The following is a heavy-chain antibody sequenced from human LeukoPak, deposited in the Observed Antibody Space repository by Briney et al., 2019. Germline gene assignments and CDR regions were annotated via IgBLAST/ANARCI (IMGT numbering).Heavy chain of an antibody. Sequence: GGSLRLSCAAFGFTFTNYGMHWVRQAPGKGLEWVAVISYDGSNKYYADSVKGRFTISRDNSKNTLYLQMNSLRAEDTAVYYCAKDGANRGYFDYWGQGTLVTVSS. CDR2: ISYDGSNK. CDR3: AKDGANRGYFDY. J-gene: IGHJ4*02. D-gene: IGHD3-16*01. V-gene: IGHV3-30*18. CDR1: GFTFTNYG.